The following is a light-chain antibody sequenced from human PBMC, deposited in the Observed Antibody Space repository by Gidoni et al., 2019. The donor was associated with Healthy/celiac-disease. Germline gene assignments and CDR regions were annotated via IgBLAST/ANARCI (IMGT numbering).Light chain of an antibody. CDR3: QQYYSYPCS. J-gene: IGKJ2*03. V-gene: IGKV1-8*01. CDR2: AAS. CDR1: QGISRY. Sequence: AIRMTQSPSSFSASTGDRVTITCRASQGISRYLAWYQQKPGKAPKLLIYAASTLQSGVPSRFSGSGSGTDFTLTISCLQSEDFATYYCQQYYSYPCSFXXXTKLEIK.